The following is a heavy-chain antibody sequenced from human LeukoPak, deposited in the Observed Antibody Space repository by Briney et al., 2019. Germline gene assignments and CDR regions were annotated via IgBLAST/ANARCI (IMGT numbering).Heavy chain of an antibody. CDR1: VFTFSSYA. CDR2: ISGTGIST. CDR3: AKVNYCGGDCRYFDY. J-gene: IGHJ4*02. V-gene: IGHV3-23*01. D-gene: IGHD2-21*02. Sequence: GGSLRLSCAASVFTFSSYAMSCVRQAPGKGLEWFSAISGTGISTYYADSVKGRFTISRDNSKNTLYLQMNSLRAEDTAIYYCAKVNYCGGDCRYFDYWGQGTLVTVSS.